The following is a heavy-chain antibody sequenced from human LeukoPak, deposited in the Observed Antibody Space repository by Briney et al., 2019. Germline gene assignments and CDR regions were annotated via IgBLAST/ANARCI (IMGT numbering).Heavy chain of an antibody. J-gene: IGHJ4*02. CDR2: INHSGST. CDR3: ARGNDFWSGYHGYYFDY. V-gene: IGHV4-34*01. CDR1: GGSFSGYY. Sequence: PSETLSLTCAVYGGSFSGYYWSWIRQPPGKGLEWIGEINHSGSTNYNPSLKSRVTVSVDTSKNQFSLKLRSVTAADTAVYYCARGNDFWSGYHGYYFDYWGRGTLVTVSS. D-gene: IGHD3-3*01.